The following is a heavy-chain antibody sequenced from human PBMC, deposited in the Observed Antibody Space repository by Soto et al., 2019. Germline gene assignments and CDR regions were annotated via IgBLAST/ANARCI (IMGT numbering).Heavy chain of an antibody. CDR3: ARQDDYVWGSYMAGFDY. CDR2: IYYSGST. V-gene: IGHV4-39*01. CDR1: GGSISSSSYY. D-gene: IGHD3-16*01. J-gene: IGHJ4*02. Sequence: SEPLSLTCTVSGGSISSSSYYWGWIRQPPGKGLEWIGSIYYSGSTYYNPSLKSRVTISVDTSKNQFSLKLSSVTAADTAVYYCARQDDYVWGSYMAGFDYWGQGTLVTVSS.